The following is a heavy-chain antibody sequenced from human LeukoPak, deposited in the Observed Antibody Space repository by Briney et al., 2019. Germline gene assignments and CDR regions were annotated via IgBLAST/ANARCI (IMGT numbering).Heavy chain of an antibody. D-gene: IGHD6-19*01. V-gene: IGHV3-23*01. CDR3: AKDLKAVAGCFDY. CDR2: ISGGSDST. CDR1: GFTFSSYA. J-gene: IGHJ4*02. Sequence: GGSLRLSCAVSGFTFSSYAMSWVRQAPGKGLEWVSAISGGSDSTYYADSVKGRFTISRDNSKNTLYLQMNSLRAEDTAVYYCAKDLKAVAGCFDYWGQGTLVTVSS.